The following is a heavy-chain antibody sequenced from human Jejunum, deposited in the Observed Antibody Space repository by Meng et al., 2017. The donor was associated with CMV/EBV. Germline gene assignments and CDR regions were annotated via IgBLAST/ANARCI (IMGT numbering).Heavy chain of an antibody. CDR1: FTLDDYT. J-gene: IGHJ4*02. D-gene: IGHD3-3*01. CDR3: VHLAAITPFGVVTYDY. CDR2: INSDGRST. V-gene: IGHV3-74*01. Sequence: FTLDDYTMHWVRQTPGKGLVWVSRINSDGRSTAYADSVKGRFTISRDNVKNTLYLQLNSLRAEDTAVYYCVHLAAITPFGVVTYDYWGQGALVTVSS.